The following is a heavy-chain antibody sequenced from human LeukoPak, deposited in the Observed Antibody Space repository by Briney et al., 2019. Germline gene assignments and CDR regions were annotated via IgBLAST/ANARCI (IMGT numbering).Heavy chain of an antibody. CDR2: TYYRSKWYN. D-gene: IGHD5-18*01. Sequence: SQALSLTCAISGDSVSSNSAAWNWVRQSPSRCLEWLGRTYYRSKWYNNYAVSLKSRITINPDTSKNQFSLQLNSVTPEDTAVYYCARDSTQQRTFDIWGRGTMVTVSS. CDR1: GDSVSSNSAA. V-gene: IGHV6-1*01. CDR3: ARDSTQQRTFDI. J-gene: IGHJ3*02.